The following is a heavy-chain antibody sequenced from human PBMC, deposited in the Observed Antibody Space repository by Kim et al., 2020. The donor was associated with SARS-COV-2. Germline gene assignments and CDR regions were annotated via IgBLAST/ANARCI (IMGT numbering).Heavy chain of an antibody. V-gene: IGHV3-48*02. CDR3: ARDWPTETTVTLWVTRYYYYGMDV. Sequence: GGSLRLSCAASGFTFSSYSMNWVRQAPGKGLEWVSYISSSSSTIYYADSVKGRFTISRDNAKNSLYLQMNSLRDEDTAVYYCARDWPTETTVTLWVTRYYYYGMDVWGQGTTVTVSS. D-gene: IGHD4-17*01. CDR1: GFTFSSYS. CDR2: ISSSSSTI. J-gene: IGHJ6*02.